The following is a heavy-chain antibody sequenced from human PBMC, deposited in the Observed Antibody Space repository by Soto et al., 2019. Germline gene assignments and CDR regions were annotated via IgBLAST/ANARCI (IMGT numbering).Heavy chain of an antibody. CDR2: VGGSGDST. D-gene: IGHD2-15*01. CDR3: AKSPLGYCSGGSCYPPHYFDY. V-gene: IGHV3-23*01. CDR1: GFTFSNYA. Sequence: GSIRHSCAASGFTFSNYAMRRVLKAPGKGLEWVSGVGGSGDSTYYADSVKGRFTISRDNSKDTLYLQMNSLRAEDTAVYYCAKSPLGYCSGGSCYPPHYFDYWGQGTLVTVSS. J-gene: IGHJ4*02.